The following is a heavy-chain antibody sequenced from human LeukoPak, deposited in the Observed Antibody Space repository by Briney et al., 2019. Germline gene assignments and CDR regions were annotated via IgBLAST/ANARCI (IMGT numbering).Heavy chain of an antibody. Sequence: ASVKVSCKVSGYTLTELSMHWVRQAPGKGLEWMGGFNPEDGETIYAQKFQGRVTMTEDTSTDTAYMELSSLRSEDTAVYYCATVGHWFGELLCWGQGTLVTVSS. CDR3: ATVGHWFGELLC. CDR1: GYTLTELS. V-gene: IGHV1-24*01. D-gene: IGHD3-10*01. CDR2: FNPEDGET. J-gene: IGHJ1*01.